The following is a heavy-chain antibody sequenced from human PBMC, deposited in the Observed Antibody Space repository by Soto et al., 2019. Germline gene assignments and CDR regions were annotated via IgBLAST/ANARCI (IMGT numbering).Heavy chain of an antibody. CDR1: GYSFINYW. Sequence: PGESLKISCKGSGYSFINYWINWVRQMPDKGLEWMGRIDPRDSYTNYSPSFQGHVTISIDKSINTAYLQWSSLKASDTAIYYYVRQYMVAARNSPYYLDLWGQGILVTVSS. CDR3: VRQYMVAARNSPYYLDL. D-gene: IGHD2-15*01. CDR2: IDPRDSYT. J-gene: IGHJ4*02. V-gene: IGHV5-10-1*01.